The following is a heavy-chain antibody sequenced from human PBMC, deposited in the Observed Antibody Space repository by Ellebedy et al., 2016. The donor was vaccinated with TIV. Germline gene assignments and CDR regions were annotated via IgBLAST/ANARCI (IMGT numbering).Heavy chain of an antibody. J-gene: IGHJ4*02. CDR2: ISHTGSRT. D-gene: IGHD6-19*01. CDR3: AKGRGGGSDSSAPRYYFDS. V-gene: IGHV3-23*01. Sequence: PGGSLRLSCAASGFTFSPYAMAWVRQAPGKGLEWVSTISHTGSRTYYANSVEGRFIISRDNSKRTLYLQMNSLRAEDTAVYYCAKGRGGGSDSSAPRYYFDSWGLGTLVTVSS. CDR1: GFTFSPYA.